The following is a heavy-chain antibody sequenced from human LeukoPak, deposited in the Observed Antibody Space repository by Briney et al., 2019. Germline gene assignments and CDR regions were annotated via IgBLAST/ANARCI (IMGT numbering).Heavy chain of an antibody. CDR2: ISSSSSYI. CDR1: GFTFSSYS. V-gene: IGHV3-21*01. D-gene: IGHD1-26*01. Sequence: GGSLRLSCAASGFTFSSYSMTWVRQAPVKGLEWVSSISSSSSYIYYADSVKGRFTISRDNAKNSLYLQMNSLRAEDTAVYYCARDKTGELLLYNWFDPWGQGTLVTVSS. J-gene: IGHJ5*02. CDR3: ARDKTGELLLYNWFDP.